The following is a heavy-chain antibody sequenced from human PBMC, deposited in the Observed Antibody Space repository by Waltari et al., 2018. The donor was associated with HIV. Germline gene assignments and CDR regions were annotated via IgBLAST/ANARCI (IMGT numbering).Heavy chain of an antibody. CDR1: GGSISSGSYY. D-gene: IGHD3-10*01. CDR2: IYTSGST. J-gene: IGHJ4*02. V-gene: IGHV4-61*02. CDR3: ARAFYYAYYFDY. Sequence: QVQLQESGPGLVKPSQTMSPTCTVSGGSISSGSYYWSWIRQPAGKGLEWIGRIYTSGSTNYNPSLKSRVTISVDTSKNQFSLKLSSVTAADTAVYYCARAFYYAYYFDYWGQGTLVTVSS.